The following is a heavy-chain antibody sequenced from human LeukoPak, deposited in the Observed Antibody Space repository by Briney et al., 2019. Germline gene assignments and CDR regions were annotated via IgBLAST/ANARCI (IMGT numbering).Heavy chain of an antibody. CDR1: GFTFSNAW. V-gene: IGHV3-15*07. CDR3: AKVIDFWNGMDV. J-gene: IGHJ6*02. CDR2: IKSKSDGGTT. Sequence: GGSLRLSCAASGFTFSNAWMNWVRQAPGKGLEWVGRIKSKSDGGTTDHAAPVKGRFTISRDDSKNTLYLQMNSLRAEDTAVYYCAKVIDFWNGMDVWGQGTTVTVSS. D-gene: IGHD3-3*01.